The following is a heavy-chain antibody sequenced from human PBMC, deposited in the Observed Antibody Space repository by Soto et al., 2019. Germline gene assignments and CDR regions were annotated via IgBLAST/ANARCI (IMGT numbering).Heavy chain of an antibody. CDR3: AREPPFEEQQANWFDP. J-gene: IGHJ5*02. CDR1: GVTFSSYA. V-gene: IGHV1-69*13. Sequence: GASVKVSCKTSGVTFSSYAICWVRQAPVQGLEWMGGIIPIFGTANYAQKFQGRVTITADESTSTASLELSSLRSEDTAVYYCAREPPFEEQQANWFDPWGQGTLVTVSS. D-gene: IGHD6-13*01. CDR2: IIPIFGTA.